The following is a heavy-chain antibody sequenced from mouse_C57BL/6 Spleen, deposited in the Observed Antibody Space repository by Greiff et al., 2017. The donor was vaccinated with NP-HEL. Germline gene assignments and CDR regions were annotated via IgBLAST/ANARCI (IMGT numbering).Heavy chain of an antibody. V-gene: IGHV1-62-2*01. J-gene: IGHJ3*01. Sequence: VKLVESGAELVKPGASVKLSCKASGYTFTEYTIHWVKQRSGQGLEWIGWFYPGSGSIKYNEKFKDKATLTADKSSSTVYMELSRLTSEDSAVYFCARHEGSGYGSGYFFAWFAYWGQETLVTVSA. CDR3: ARHEGSGYGSGYFFAWFAY. CDR2: FYPGSGSI. D-gene: IGHD1-1*01. CDR1: GYTFTEYT.